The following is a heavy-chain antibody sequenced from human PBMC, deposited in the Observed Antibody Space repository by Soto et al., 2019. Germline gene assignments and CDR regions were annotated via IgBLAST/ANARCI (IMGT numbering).Heavy chain of an antibody. V-gene: IGHV4-59*01. D-gene: IGHD6-13*01. CDR3: ARYRREAVAGYTLDN. CDR2: VYNSGST. CDR1: GGSISSNY. Sequence: SETLSLTCTVSGGSISSNYWTWIRQPPGKGLEWIGYVYNSGSTDYNPSLKSRVTISEDTSKSQFSLKVNSMTAADTAVYYCARYRREAVAGYTLDNWGQGILVTVPQ. J-gene: IGHJ4*02.